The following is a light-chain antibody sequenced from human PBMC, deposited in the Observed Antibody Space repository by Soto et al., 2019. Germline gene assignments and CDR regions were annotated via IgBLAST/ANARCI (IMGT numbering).Light chain of an antibody. CDR2: EVS. V-gene: IGLV2-14*01. CDR1: SSDVGGYNY. Sequence: QSVLAQPASVSGSPGQSITISCTGTSSDVGGYNYVSWYQQLPGKAPKLLIYEVSNRPSGVSNRFSGSKSGNTASLTISGLQAEDEADYYCSSYSSSNTLYEFGGGTKVTVL. J-gene: IGLJ1*01. CDR3: SSYSSSNTLYE.